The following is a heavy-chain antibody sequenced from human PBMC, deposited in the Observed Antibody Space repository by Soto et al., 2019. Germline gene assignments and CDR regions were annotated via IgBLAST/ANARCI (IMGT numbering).Heavy chain of an antibody. CDR3: ARGGLIRGVLYY. Sequence: QVQLQQWGAGLLKPSETLSLTCAVYDGSSNNYYWSWIRQHPGKGLEWIGEINHSGSPNYNASLRSRVTISEDTSKKQFSLELRFVTAADTAVYYCARGGLIRGVLYYWGQGTLVTVSS. D-gene: IGHD3-10*01. CDR1: DGSSNNYY. CDR2: INHSGSP. V-gene: IGHV4-34*01. J-gene: IGHJ4*02.